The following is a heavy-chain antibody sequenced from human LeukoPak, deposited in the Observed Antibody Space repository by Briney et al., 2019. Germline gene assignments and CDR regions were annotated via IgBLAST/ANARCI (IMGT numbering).Heavy chain of an antibody. CDR3: ARWPVRPGASYFDY. CDR2: IYYSGST. J-gene: IGHJ4*02. D-gene: IGHD3-10*01. Sequence: SQTLSLTCTVSGGSISSGGYYWRWIRQHPGKGLEWIGYIYYSGSTYYNPSLKSRVTISVDTSKNQFSLKLSSVTAADTAVYYCARWPVRPGASYFDYWGQGTLVTVSS. V-gene: IGHV4-31*03. CDR1: GGSISSGGYY.